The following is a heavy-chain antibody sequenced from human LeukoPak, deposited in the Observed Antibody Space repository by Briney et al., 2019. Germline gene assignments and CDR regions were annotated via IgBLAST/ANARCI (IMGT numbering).Heavy chain of an antibody. CDR2: ISNDGAHK. J-gene: IGHJ4*02. CDR1: GFTFSSYS. Sequence: GGSLRLSCAASGFTFSSYSMHWVRQAPGKGLEWVAIISNDGAHKFYADSVKGRFTSSRENSKNTLYLQMNSLRTEDPAVYYCAKEMGPFIHGDYWGQGTVVTVSS. D-gene: IGHD2-8*01. V-gene: IGHV3-30*18. CDR3: AKEMGPFIHGDY.